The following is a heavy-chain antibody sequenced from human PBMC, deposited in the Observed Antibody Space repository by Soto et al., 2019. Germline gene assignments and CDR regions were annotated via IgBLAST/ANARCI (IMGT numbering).Heavy chain of an antibody. D-gene: IGHD3-3*01. Sequence: QVQLVESGGGVVQPGRSLRLSCAASGFTFSSYAMHWVRQAPGKGLEWVAVISYDGSNKYYADSVKGRFTISRDNSKNTLYLQMNSLRAEDTAEYYCARDRGQHDFWSGPYYYYGMDVWGQGTTVTVSS. CDR3: ARDRGQHDFWSGPYYYYGMDV. J-gene: IGHJ6*02. V-gene: IGHV3-30-3*01. CDR2: ISYDGSNK. CDR1: GFTFSSYA.